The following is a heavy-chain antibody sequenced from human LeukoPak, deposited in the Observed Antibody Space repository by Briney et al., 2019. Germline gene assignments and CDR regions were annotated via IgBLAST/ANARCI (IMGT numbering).Heavy chain of an antibody. Sequence: SVKVSCKASGGTFSSHPFTWVRQAPGQGLEWMGEITPIFGTANYAQRFQGRVTITADESTSTVYMELTSLRSDDTALYYCARNSRVASTSGLNYWGQGTLVTVSS. J-gene: IGHJ4*02. D-gene: IGHD5-12*01. CDR2: ITPIFGTA. CDR1: GGTFSSHP. CDR3: ARNSRVASTSGLNY. V-gene: IGHV1-69*13.